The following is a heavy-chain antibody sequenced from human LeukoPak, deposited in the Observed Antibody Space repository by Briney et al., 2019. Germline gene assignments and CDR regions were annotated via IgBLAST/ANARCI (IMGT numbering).Heavy chain of an antibody. Sequence: GGSLRLSCAASGFTFSSYGMSWVRQAPGKGLEWVSVISGSGGSTYYADSVKGRFTISRDNSKNTLYLQMNSLRAEDTAVYYCARGEPSGSYCDYWGQGTLVTVSS. CDR3: ARGEPSGSYCDY. J-gene: IGHJ4*01. D-gene: IGHD1-26*01. V-gene: IGHV3-23*01. CDR1: GFTFSSYG. CDR2: ISGSGGST.